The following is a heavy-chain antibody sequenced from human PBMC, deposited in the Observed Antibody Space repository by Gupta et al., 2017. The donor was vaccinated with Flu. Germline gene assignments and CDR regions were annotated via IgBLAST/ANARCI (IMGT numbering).Heavy chain of an antibody. CDR1: GFTFSSYE. CDR3: ARDSSGWYYFDY. J-gene: IGHJ4*02. V-gene: IGHV3-48*03. CDR2: ISSSGSTI. Sequence: EVQLVESGGGLVQPGGSLRLSCAASGFTFSSYEMNWVRQAPGKGLEWVSYISSSGSTIYYADSVKGRFTISRDNAKNSLYLQMNSLRAEDTAVYYCARDSSGWYYFDYWGQGTLVTVSS. D-gene: IGHD6-19*01.